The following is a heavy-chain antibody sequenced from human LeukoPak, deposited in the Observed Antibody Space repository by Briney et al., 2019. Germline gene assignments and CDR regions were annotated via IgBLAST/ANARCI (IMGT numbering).Heavy chain of an antibody. CDR1: GYSISSGYY. CDR3: ASNRLPHFDY. V-gene: IGHV4-38-2*02. J-gene: IGHJ4*02. D-gene: IGHD2/OR15-2a*01. CDR2: IYHSGST. Sequence: PSETLSLTCTVSGYSISSGYYWGWIRQPPGKGLEWIGSIYHSGSTYYNPSLKSRVTISVDTSKNRFSLKLSSVTAADTAVYYCASNRLPHFDYWGRGTLVTVSS.